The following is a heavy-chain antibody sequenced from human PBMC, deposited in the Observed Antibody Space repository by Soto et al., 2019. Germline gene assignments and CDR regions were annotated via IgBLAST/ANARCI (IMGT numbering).Heavy chain of an antibody. D-gene: IGHD3-10*01. CDR2: INHSGRT. Sequence: SETLSLTCAVYGGSFSGYYWSWIRQPPGKGLEWIGEINHSGRTNYNPSLKRRVTISVDTSKNQFSLKLSSVTAADTAVYYCASSYGSGIGVFDYWGQGTLVTVSS. J-gene: IGHJ4*02. CDR1: GGSFSGYY. CDR3: ASSYGSGIGVFDY. V-gene: IGHV4-34*01.